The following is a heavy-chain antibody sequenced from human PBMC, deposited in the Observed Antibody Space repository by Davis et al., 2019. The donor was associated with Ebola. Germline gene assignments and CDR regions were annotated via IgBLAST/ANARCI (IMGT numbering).Heavy chain of an antibody. CDR3: ARGQQAVVVVAATVY. V-gene: IGHV3-7*01. CDR2: IKQDGSEI. CDR1: GFTFSSYW. Sequence: GESLKISCAVSGFTFSSYWVSWVRQAPGKGLEWVANIKQDGSEIHYVDSVKGRFTISRDNTKNTLYLQMNSLRAEDTAVYYCARGQQAVVVVAATVYWGQGTLVTVSS. J-gene: IGHJ4*02. D-gene: IGHD2-15*01.